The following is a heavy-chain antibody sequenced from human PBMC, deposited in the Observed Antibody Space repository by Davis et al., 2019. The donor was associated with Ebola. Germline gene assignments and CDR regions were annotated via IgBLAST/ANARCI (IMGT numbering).Heavy chain of an antibody. CDR2: ISTYNGNT. CDR3: ARDLAATVIEY. J-gene: IGHJ4*02. V-gene: IGHV1-18*04. CDR1: GYIFRSYG. D-gene: IGHD6-25*01. Sequence: AASVKVSCKASGYIFRSYGISWVRPAPGHGLEWMGWISTYNGNTKYAQNFQGRVTLTTDTSTDTAYMELRSLRSDDTSVYYSARDLAATVIEYWGQGNLVTVSS.